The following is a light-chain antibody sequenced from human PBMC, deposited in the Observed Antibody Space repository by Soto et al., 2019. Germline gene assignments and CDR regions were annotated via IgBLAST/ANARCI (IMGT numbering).Light chain of an antibody. CDR3: QSYDTSLRAWV. Sequence: QSVLTQPPSASGTPGQRVTISCTGGSSNIGAGYDVHWYRQFPGTAPKLLVYGNSNRPSGISDRFSASKSGSSASLAITGLQAEDEADYYCQSYDTSLRAWVFGGGTKLTVL. CDR1: SSNIGAGYD. V-gene: IGLV1-40*01. CDR2: GNS. J-gene: IGLJ3*02.